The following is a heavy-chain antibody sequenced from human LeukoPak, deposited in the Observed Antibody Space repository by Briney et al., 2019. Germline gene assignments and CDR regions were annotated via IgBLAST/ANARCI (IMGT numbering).Heavy chain of an antibody. J-gene: IGHJ4*02. Sequence: GESLKISCKGSGYSFSSYWIGWVRQMPGKGLEWKGIIYPGDSDTRYSLSFQGQVTISADKSISTAYLQWSSLKASDTAMYYCARRGYCTNGICYPDSVDYWGQGTLVTVSS. D-gene: IGHD2-8*01. CDR3: ARRGYCTNGICYPDSVDY. V-gene: IGHV5-51*01. CDR1: GYSFSSYW. CDR2: IYPGDSDT.